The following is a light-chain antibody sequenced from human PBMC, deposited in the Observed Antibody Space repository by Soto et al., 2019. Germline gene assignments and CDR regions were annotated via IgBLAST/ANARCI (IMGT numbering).Light chain of an antibody. J-gene: IGKJ1*01. CDR2: DAS. CDR3: GQYSKRPRT. CDR1: QSVSSH. V-gene: IGKV3-15*01. Sequence: EILMSQSPATLSVSPGERATLSCRASQSVSSHLAWYQQKPGQAPTILIYDASNRATGIPARFSGSGSGTEFALDISSPLSEHFAVYYGGQYSKRPRTFGPGTKVDIK.